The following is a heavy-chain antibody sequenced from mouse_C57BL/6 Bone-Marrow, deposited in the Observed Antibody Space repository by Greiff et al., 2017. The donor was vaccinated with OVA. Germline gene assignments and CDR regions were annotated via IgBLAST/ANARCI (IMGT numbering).Heavy chain of an antibody. J-gene: IGHJ4*01. CDR2: IDPSDSYT. CDR3: ARWDTTVVAYFYAMDY. CDR1: GYTFTSYW. D-gene: IGHD1-1*01. V-gene: IGHV1-59*01. Sequence: QVQLKQPGAELVRPGTSVKLSCKASGYTFTSYWMHWVKQRPGQGLEWIGVIDPSDSYTNYNQKFKGKATLTVDTSSSTAYMQLSSLTSEDSAVYYCARWDTTVVAYFYAMDYWGQGTSVTVSS.